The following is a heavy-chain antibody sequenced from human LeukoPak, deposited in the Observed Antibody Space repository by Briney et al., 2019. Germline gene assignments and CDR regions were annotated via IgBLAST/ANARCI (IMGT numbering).Heavy chain of an antibody. CDR3: ARGWRHDY. J-gene: IGHJ4*02. CDR2: IYYSGST. V-gene: IGHV4-59*01. D-gene: IGHD2-15*01. CDR1: GGSFSGYY. Sequence: SETLSLTCAVYGGSFSGYYWSWIRQPPGKGLEWIGYIYYSGSTNYNPSLKSRVTISVDTSKNQFSLKLSSVTAADTAVYYCARGWRHDYWGQGTLVTVSS.